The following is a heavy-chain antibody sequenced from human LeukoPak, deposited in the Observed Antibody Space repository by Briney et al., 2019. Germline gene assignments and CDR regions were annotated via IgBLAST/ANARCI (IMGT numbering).Heavy chain of an antibody. V-gene: IGHV4-59*01. CDR2: IYYSGST. J-gene: IGHJ5*02. CDR3: ARDRVVGATDWFDP. Sequence: SETLSLTCTVSGGSISSYYWSWIRQPPGKGLEWIGYIYYSGSTNYNPSLKSRVTISVDTSKNQFSLKLSSVTAADTAVYYCARDRVVGATDWFDPWGQGTLVTVSS. CDR1: GGSISSYY. D-gene: IGHD1-26*01.